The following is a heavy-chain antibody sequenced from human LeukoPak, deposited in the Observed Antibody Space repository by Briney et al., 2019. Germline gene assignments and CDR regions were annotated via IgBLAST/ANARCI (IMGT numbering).Heavy chain of an antibody. Sequence: PGGSLRLSCAASGFTFSSYSMNWVRQAPGKGLEWVSLISWNAYSTSYGASVEGRFTISRDNNKGVLNLQMSSLRTEDTAFYYCARDSSGSLDYWGQGTLVTVSS. CDR3: ARDSSGSLDY. CDR1: GFTFSSYS. CDR2: ISWNAYST. J-gene: IGHJ4*02. D-gene: IGHD1-26*01. V-gene: IGHV3-43*01.